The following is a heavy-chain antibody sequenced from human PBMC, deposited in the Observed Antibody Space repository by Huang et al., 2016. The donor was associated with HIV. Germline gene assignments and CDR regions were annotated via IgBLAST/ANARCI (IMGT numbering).Heavy chain of an antibody. CDR2: INDSGST. CDR1: GGSFSGHY. J-gene: IGHJ3*02. Sequence: QVQLQQWGAGLLKPSETLSLTCAVYGGSFSGHYWRWIRQPPGKGREWIGEINDSGSTNYNPPLRSRVTISIDTSKNQFSLKRSSVTAADTAVYYCARGGVGATSDAFDIWGQGTMVTVSS. V-gene: IGHV4-34*01. D-gene: IGHD1-26*01. CDR3: ARGGVGATSDAFDI.